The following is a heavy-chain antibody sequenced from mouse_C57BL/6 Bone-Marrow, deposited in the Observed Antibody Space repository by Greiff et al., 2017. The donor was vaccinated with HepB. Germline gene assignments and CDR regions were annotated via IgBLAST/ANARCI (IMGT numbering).Heavy chain of an antibody. CDR3: ARNYGSIYWYFDV. J-gene: IGHJ1*03. V-gene: IGHV5-9*01. D-gene: IGHD1-1*01. Sequence: EVQLVESGGGLVKPGGSLKLSCAASGFTFSSYTMSWVRQTPEKRLEWVATISGGGGNTYYPDSVKGRFTISRDNAKNTLYLQMSSLRSEDTALYYCARNYGSIYWYFDVWGTGTTVTVSS. CDR2: ISGGGGNT. CDR1: GFTFSSYT.